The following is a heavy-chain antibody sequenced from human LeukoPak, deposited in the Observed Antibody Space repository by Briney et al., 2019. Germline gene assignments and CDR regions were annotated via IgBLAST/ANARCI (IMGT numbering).Heavy chain of an antibody. CDR2: IRHDSSDI. J-gene: IGHJ4*02. CDR3: ARESDILYYFDY. CDR1: GFTFSTYS. V-gene: IGHV3-48*01. Sequence: PGGSLRLSCAVSGFTFSTYSMNWVRQAPGKGLEWISFIRHDSSDIYYADSVKGRFTISRDNARDSLYLQMNSLRAEDTAVYYCARESDILYYFDYWGQGTLVTVSS. D-gene: IGHD2-15*01.